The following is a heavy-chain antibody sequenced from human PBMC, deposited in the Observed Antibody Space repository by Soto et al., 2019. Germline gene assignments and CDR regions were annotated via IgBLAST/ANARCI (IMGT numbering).Heavy chain of an antibody. D-gene: IGHD2-15*01. CDR3: AKVAVVAATHYYYYGMDV. Sequence: GGSLRLSCAASGFTFSSYAMSWVRQAPGKGLEWVSAISGSGGSTYYADSVKGRFTISRDNSKNTLYLQMNSLRAEDTAVYYCAKVAVVAATHYYYYGMDVWGKGTTVTVSS. CDR2: ISGSGGST. V-gene: IGHV3-23*01. CDR1: GFTFSSYA. J-gene: IGHJ6*04.